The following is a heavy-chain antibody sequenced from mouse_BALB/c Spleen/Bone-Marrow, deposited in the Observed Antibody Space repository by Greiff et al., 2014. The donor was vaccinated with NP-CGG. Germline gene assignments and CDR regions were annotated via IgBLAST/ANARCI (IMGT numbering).Heavy chain of an antibody. Sequence: VQLQQSGAELVKPGASVKLSCRASGYTFTTYWMHWVKQRPGQGLEWIGEINPSNGRTNYNEKFKSKATLTVDKSSSTAYMQLSSLTSEDSAVYYCARDYWYDAGFAWFVYWGQGTLVTVSA. CDR2: INPSNGRT. J-gene: IGHJ3*01. CDR1: GYTFTTYW. D-gene: IGHD2-14*01. CDR3: ARDYWYDAGFAWFVY. V-gene: IGHV1S81*02.